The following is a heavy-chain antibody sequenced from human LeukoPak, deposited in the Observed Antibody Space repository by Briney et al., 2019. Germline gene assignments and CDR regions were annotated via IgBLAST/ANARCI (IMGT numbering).Heavy chain of an antibody. CDR3: ARDGASLRFLEWLPSYYYYGMDV. Sequence: KTGGSLRLSCAASGFTFSSYSMNWVRQAPGKGLEWVSSISSSSSYIYYADSVKGRFTISRDNAKNSLYLQMSSLRAEDTAVYYCARDGASLRFLEWLPSYYYYGMDVWGQGTTVTVSS. D-gene: IGHD3-3*01. CDR1: GFTFSSYS. CDR2: ISSSSSYI. J-gene: IGHJ6*02. V-gene: IGHV3-21*01.